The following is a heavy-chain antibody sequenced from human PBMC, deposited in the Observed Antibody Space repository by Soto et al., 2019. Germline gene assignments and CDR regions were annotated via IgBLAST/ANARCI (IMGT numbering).Heavy chain of an antibody. CDR3: ARYSSGEHDY. Sequence: GGSLRLACAASGFTFSSYSMNWVRQAPGKGLEWVSSISSSSSYIYYADSVKGRFTISRDNAKNSLYLQMNSLRAEDTAVYYCARYSSGEHDYWGQGTLVTVSS. D-gene: IGHD6-19*01. V-gene: IGHV3-21*01. CDR1: GFTFSSYS. J-gene: IGHJ4*02. CDR2: ISSSSSYI.